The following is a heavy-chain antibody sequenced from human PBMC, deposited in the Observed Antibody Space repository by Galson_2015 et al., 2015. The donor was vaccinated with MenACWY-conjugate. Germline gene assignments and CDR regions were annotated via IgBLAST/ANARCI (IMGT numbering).Heavy chain of an antibody. D-gene: IGHD3-10*01. Sequence: SLRLSCAASGFTFSSYAMNWVRQAPGKGLEWVSTISGGGDRTNYADSVKGRFTISRDNSKNTLYLQMNSLRAEDTAVYFCAKRGVYGSGTFYTNNWFDPWGPGNPGHRLL. CDR1: GFTFSSYA. J-gene: IGHJ5*02. CDR2: ISGGGDRT. CDR3: AKRGVYGSGTFYTNNWFDP. V-gene: IGHV3-23*01.